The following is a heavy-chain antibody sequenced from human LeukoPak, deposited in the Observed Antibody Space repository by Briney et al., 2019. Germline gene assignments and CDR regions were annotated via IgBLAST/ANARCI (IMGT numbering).Heavy chain of an antibody. J-gene: IGHJ4*02. CDR2: INPNSGGT. V-gene: IGHV1-2*02. CDR3: ARGVRVVVITTARLGY. CDR1: GYTFTGYY. D-gene: IGHD3-22*01. Sequence: ASAKVSCKASGYTFTGYYMHWVRQAPGQGLEWMGWINPNSGGTNYAQKFQGRVTMTRDTSISTAYMELSRLRSDDTAVYYCARGVRVVVITTARLGYWGQGTLVTVSS.